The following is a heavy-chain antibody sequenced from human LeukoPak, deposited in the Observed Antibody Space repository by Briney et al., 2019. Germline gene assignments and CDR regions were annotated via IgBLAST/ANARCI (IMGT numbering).Heavy chain of an antibody. D-gene: IGHD3-3*01. J-gene: IGHJ4*02. CDR1: GFTFSSYA. V-gene: IGHV3-30-3*01. Sequence: GGSLRLSCAASGFTFSSYAMHWVRQAPGKGLEWVAVISYDGSNKYYADSVKGRFTISRDNSKNTLYLQMNSLRAEDTAVYYCARRYDGFDYWGQGTLVTVSS. CDR2: ISYDGSNK. CDR3: ARRYDGFDY.